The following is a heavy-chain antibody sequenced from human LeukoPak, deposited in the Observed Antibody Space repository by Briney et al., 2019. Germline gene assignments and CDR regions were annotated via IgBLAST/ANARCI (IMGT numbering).Heavy chain of an antibody. J-gene: IGHJ4*02. CDR1: GGSISSYY. Sequence: PSETLSLTCTVSGGSISSYYWTWIRQPPGKGLEWIGSIYYSGSTYYNPSLKSRVTISVDTSKNQFSLRLSSVTAADTAVYYCARRGFRDDGTYWGQGTLVTVSS. CDR3: ARRGFRDDGTY. V-gene: IGHV4-59*05. CDR2: IYYSGST. D-gene: IGHD4-17*01.